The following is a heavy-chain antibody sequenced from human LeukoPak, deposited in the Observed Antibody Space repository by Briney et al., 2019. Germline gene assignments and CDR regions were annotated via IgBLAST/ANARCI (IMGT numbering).Heavy chain of an antibody. V-gene: IGHV1-18*01. J-gene: IGHJ4*02. CDR1: GYTFTSYG. Sequence: GASVKVSCKASGYTFTSYGISWVRQAPGQGLEWMGWISAYNGNTNYAQKFQGRVTMTRDTSTSTVYMELSSLRSEDTAVYYCARDPGYSYGYYFDYWGQGTLVTVSS. D-gene: IGHD5-18*01. CDR2: ISAYNGNT. CDR3: ARDPGYSYGYYFDY.